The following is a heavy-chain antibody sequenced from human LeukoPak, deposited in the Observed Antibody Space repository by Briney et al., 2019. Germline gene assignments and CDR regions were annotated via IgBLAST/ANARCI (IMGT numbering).Heavy chain of an antibody. D-gene: IGHD6-19*01. J-gene: IGHJ4*02. CDR1: GYTFTSYY. Sequence: GASVKVSCKVSGYTFTSYYMHWVRQAPGQGLEWMGIINPSGDSTSYAQKLQGRVTMTRDTSTSTVYMELSSLRSEDTAVYYCARGGYSSGWTSNYYFDYWGQGTLVTVSS. CDR3: ARGGYSSGWTSNYYFDY. V-gene: IGHV1-46*01. CDR2: INPSGDST.